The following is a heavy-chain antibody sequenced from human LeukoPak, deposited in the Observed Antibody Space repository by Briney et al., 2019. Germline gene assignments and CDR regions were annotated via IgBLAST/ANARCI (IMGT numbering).Heavy chain of an antibody. CDR1: SGSIGSYY. Sequence: PSETLSLTCTVSSGSIGSYYWSWIRQPPGKGLEWIGYIYYTGSTDYNPSLKSRVTILVDRSKNQFSLKLSSVTAADTAVYYCARDDSSGWYNYWGQGTLVTVSS. D-gene: IGHD6-19*01. V-gene: IGHV4-59*12. CDR3: ARDDSSGWYNY. CDR2: IYYTGST. J-gene: IGHJ4*02.